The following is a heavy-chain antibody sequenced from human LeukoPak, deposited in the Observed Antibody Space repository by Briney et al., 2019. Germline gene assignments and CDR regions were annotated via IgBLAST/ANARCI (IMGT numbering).Heavy chain of an antibody. CDR3: AKDVRSSWAYFDY. J-gene: IGHJ4*02. Sequence: PGGSLRLSCAASGFTFSSYGMHWVRQAPGKGLEWVAVISYDGSNKYYADSVKGRFTFSRDNSKNTLYLQMNSLRAEDTAVYYCAKDVRSSWAYFDYWGQGTLVTVSS. CDR2: ISYDGSNK. V-gene: IGHV3-30*18. CDR1: GFTFSSYG. D-gene: IGHD6-13*01.